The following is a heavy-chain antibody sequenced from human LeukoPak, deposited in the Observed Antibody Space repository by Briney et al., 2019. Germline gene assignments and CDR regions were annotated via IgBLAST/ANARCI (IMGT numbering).Heavy chain of an antibody. J-gene: IGHJ4*02. CDR3: ARDNAYDSSGYYHD. CDR2: IKQDGSEK. D-gene: IGHD3-22*01. V-gene: IGHV3-7*01. CDR1: GFTFSSYG. Sequence: GRSLRLSCAASGFTFSSYGMHWVRQAPGKGLEWVANIKQDGSEKYYVDSVKGRFTISRDNAKNSLYLQMNSLRAEDTAVYYCARDNAYDSSGYYHDWGQGTLVTVSS.